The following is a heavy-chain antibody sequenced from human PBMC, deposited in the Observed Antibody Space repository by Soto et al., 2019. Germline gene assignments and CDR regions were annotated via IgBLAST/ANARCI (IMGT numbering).Heavy chain of an antibody. CDR2: ISAYNGNT. Sequence: ASVTVSCKASGYTFTSYGIIWVRQAPGQGLEWMGIISAYNGNTSYAQKLQGRVTMTRDTSTSTVYMELSSLRSEDTAVYYCARDGEQQPKSLFDYWGQGTLVTVSS. V-gene: IGHV1-18*01. D-gene: IGHD6-13*01. CDR3: ARDGEQQPKSLFDY. CDR1: GYTFTSYG. J-gene: IGHJ4*02.